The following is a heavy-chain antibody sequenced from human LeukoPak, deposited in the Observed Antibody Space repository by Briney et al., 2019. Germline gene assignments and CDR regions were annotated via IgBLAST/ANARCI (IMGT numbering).Heavy chain of an antibody. CDR3: ARGPPNWGYDY. V-gene: IGHV1-8*01. CDR1: GYTFTSYD. J-gene: IGHJ4*02. Sequence: ASAKVSCKASGYTFTSYDFNWVRQATGQRPEWMGWTSPNSGDTGYAQKFQDRVTMTRNTSISTAYMELSSLRSDDTAVYYCARGPPNWGYDYWGPGTLVTVSS. CDR2: TSPNSGDT. D-gene: IGHD7-27*01.